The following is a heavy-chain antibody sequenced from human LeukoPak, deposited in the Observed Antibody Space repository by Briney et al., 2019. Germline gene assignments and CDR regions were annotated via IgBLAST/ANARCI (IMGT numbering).Heavy chain of an antibody. CDR3: ARAMTRYCSSTSCHWFDP. CDR2: IMPIFGTA. J-gene: IGHJ5*02. V-gene: IGHV1-69*05. CDR1: GGTFSSYA. D-gene: IGHD2-2*01. Sequence: ASVKVSCKASGGTFSSYAISWVRQAPGQGREWRGGIMPIFGTANYAQKFQGRVTITTDESTSTAYKELSSLRSEDTAVYYCARAMTRYCSSTSCHWFDPWGQGTLVTVSS.